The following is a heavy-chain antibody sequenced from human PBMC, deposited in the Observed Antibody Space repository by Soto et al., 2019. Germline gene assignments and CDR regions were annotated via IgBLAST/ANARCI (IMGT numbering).Heavy chain of an antibody. CDR3: ARGQEGVVATH. D-gene: IGHD5-12*01. CDR1: GGSFSGYY. J-gene: IGHJ4*02. V-gene: IGHV4-34*01. CDR2: IKDGGLT. Sequence: QVQLQQWGAGLLKPAETLSLTCVVYGGSFSGYYWSWIRQPPGKGLEWIGEIKDGGLTNYSPSLKSRATISKDTPKNQFSLKLHSVTAGDTAVYYCARGQEGVVATHWDQGALVTVSS.